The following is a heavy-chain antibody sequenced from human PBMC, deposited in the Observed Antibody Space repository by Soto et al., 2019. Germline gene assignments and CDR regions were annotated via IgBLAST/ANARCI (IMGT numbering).Heavy chain of an antibody. CDR2: IDPSDSYT. V-gene: IGHV5-10-1*01. CDR1: GYSFTIYW. J-gene: IGHJ6*02. Sequence: PGESLKISCKGSGYSFTIYWISWVRQMPGKGLEWMGRIDPSDSYTNYSPSFQGHVTISADKSISTAYLQWSSLKASDTAMYYCARHRPYSSGWSYYYYYGMDVWGQGTTVTVSS. CDR3: ARHRPYSSGWSYYYYYGMDV. D-gene: IGHD6-19*01.